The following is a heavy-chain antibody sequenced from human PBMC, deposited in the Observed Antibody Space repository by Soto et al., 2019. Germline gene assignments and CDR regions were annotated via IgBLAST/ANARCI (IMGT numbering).Heavy chain of an antibody. CDR3: ERHFGGSYYYFDY. Sequence: GGSLRLSCAASGFTFSSHAMVLLRQAPGTGPEWVAFVDGSGGDTSYAASVKCRFPISRDNSKNTLYLQMNSLRAEATAVYYCERHFGGSYYYFDYWGQGTLVTVSS. CDR1: GFTFSSHA. J-gene: IGHJ4*02. CDR2: VDGSGGDT. D-gene: IGHD1-26*01. V-gene: IGHV3-23*01.